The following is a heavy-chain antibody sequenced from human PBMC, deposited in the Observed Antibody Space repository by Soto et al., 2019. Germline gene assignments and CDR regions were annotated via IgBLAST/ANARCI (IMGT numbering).Heavy chain of an antibody. V-gene: IGHV4-59*01. D-gene: IGHD6-13*01. Sequence: SETLSLTCTVSGGSISSYYWSWIRQPPGKGLEWIGYIYYSGSTNYNPSLKSRVTISVDTSKNQFSLKLSSVTAADTAVYYCARESSSSWGYGMDVWGQGTTVTVS. CDR3: ARESSSSWGYGMDV. CDR2: IYYSGST. J-gene: IGHJ6*02. CDR1: GGSISSYY.